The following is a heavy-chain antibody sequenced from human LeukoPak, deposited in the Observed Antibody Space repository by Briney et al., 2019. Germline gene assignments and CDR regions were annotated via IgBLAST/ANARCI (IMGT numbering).Heavy chain of an antibody. CDR3: ARTGYSTNWQNTRRYYFDY. CDR1: GGSISSYY. J-gene: IGHJ4*02. CDR2: ISNSGSA. D-gene: IGHD6-13*01. V-gene: IGHV4-59*01. Sequence: SETLSLTCTVSGGSISSYYWSWIRQPPGKGLEWIGYISNSGSANYNPSLKSRFTISIDTSKNQFSLRLTSVTAADTAVYFCARTGYSTNWQNTRRYYFDYWGQGTLVTVS.